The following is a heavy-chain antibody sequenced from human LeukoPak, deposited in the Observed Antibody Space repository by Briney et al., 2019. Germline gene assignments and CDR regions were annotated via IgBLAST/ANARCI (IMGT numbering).Heavy chain of an antibody. CDR3: ARNGTYPSDS. CDR1: GYSISSYCY. Sequence: PSETLSLTCAVSGYSISSYCYWGWIRQSPGKGLEWIGSIYHSGSTSYNPSLKSRVTISVDRSKNQFSLKLTSVTAADSAVYYRARNGTYPSDSWGQGTLVTVSS. V-gene: IGHV4-38-2*01. CDR2: IYHSGST. D-gene: IGHD1-26*01. J-gene: IGHJ4*02.